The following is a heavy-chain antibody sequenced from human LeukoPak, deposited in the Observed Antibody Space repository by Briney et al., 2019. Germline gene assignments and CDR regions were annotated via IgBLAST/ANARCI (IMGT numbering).Heavy chain of an antibody. V-gene: IGHV3-20*04. CDR3: ARGVRQLWPYIDY. CDR1: GFTFDDYG. D-gene: IGHD5-18*01. CDR2: INWNGGST. Sequence: GGSLRLSCAASGFTFDDYGMNWVRQAPGTGVEWVSGINWNGGSTGYADSVKGRFTISRDNAKNSLYLHMNSLRAEDTAVYYCARGVRQLWPYIDYWGQGTPVTVSS. J-gene: IGHJ4*02.